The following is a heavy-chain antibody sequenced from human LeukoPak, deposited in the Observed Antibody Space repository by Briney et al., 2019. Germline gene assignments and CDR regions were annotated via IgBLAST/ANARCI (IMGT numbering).Heavy chain of an antibody. CDR2: ISSSDATI. V-gene: IGHV3-11*01. CDR1: GFTFSDYD. CDR3: ARDGRGVTTYWYFDL. J-gene: IGHJ2*01. Sequence: GGSLRLSCAASGFTFSDYDMSWIRQAPGEGLEWVSYISSSDATIYYADSVKGRFTVSRDNAKNSLYLQMNSLRVEDTAVYYCARDGRGVTTYWYFDLWGRGTLVTVAS. D-gene: IGHD1/OR15-1a*01.